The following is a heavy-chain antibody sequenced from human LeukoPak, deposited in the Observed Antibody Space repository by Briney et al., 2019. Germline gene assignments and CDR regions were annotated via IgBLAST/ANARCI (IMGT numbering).Heavy chain of an antibody. CDR2: ISGSGPRT. D-gene: IGHD5-12*01. CDR1: RFTFSNYA. V-gene: IGHV3-23*01. J-gene: IGHJ4*02. CDR3: ANYDGEATNLYFDY. Sequence: GGSLRLSCAASRFTFSNYAMSWVRQAPGKGLEWVSSISGSGPRTYYADSVRGRFTISRDNSRNTVYLQMNSLRAEDTAVYYCANYDGEATNLYFDYWGQGTLVTVSS.